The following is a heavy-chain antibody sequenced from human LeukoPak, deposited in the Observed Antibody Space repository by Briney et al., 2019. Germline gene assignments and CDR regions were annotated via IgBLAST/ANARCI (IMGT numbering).Heavy chain of an antibody. V-gene: IGHV1-8*01. D-gene: IGHD4/OR15-4a*01. CDR2: MNPNSGNT. J-gene: IGHJ4*02. CDR1: GYTFTSYD. Sequence: VASVKVSCKASGYTFTSYDFNWVRQATGQGLEWMGWMNPNSGNTGYAQKFQGRVTMTRNTSISTAYMELSSLRSEGTAVYYCARTQTLNYGGLGCWGQGTVVTVSS. CDR3: ARTQTLNYGGLGC.